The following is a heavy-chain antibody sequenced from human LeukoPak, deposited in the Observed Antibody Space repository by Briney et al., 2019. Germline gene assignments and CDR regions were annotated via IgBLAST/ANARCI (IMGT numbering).Heavy chain of an antibody. D-gene: IGHD1-14*01. J-gene: IGHJ5*02. CDR3: ARGPRNDP. Sequence: GPVKVSCKTSGYPFTTWEINWVRQAAGQGLEWMGWVHPNGGNTAYAQKFQGRVTMTRDTSISTAYMELSGLTSDDTAAYFCARGPRNDPWGQGTLVTVSS. V-gene: IGHV1-8*01. CDR2: VHPNGGNT. CDR1: GYPFTTWE.